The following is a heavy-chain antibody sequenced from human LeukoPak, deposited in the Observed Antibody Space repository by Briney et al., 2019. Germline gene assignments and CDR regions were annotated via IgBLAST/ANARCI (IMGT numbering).Heavy chain of an antibody. Sequence: PSETLSLTCTVSGGSISSSSYCWGWIRQPPGKGLEWIGSIYYSGSTYYNPSLKSRVTISVDTSKNQFSLKLSSVTAADTAVYYCARLASGWHGVDYWGQGTLVTVSS. D-gene: IGHD6-19*01. CDR2: IYYSGST. V-gene: IGHV4-39*01. CDR1: GGSISSSSYC. J-gene: IGHJ4*02. CDR3: ARLASGWHGVDY.